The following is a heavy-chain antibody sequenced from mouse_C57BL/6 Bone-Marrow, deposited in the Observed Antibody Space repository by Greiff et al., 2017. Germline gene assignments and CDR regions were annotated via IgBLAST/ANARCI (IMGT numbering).Heavy chain of an antibody. Sequence: VHLVESGGGLVKPGGSLKLSCAASGFTFSDYGMHWVRQSPEQGLEWVAYISSGRSPIYFADTVKGRFTISRANAKNTLFLQMTSLRSEDTAMYYCARTLLLDAMDYWGQGTSVTVSS. CDR2: ISSGRSPI. J-gene: IGHJ4*01. CDR3: ARTLLLDAMDY. CDR1: GFTFSDYG. V-gene: IGHV5-17*01. D-gene: IGHD1-1*01.